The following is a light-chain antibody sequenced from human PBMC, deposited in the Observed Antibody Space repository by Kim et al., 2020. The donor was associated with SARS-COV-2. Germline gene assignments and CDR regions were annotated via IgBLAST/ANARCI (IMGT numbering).Light chain of an antibody. J-gene: IGLJ2*01. CDR1: SSNIGAGYD. V-gene: IGLV1-40*01. CDR3: QSYDSSLSGL. Sequence: GQRVTIPCTGSSSNIGAGYDVHWYQQLPGTAPKLLIYGNSNRPSGVPDRFSGSKSGTSASLAITGLQAEDEADYYCQSYDSSLSGLFGGGTQLTVL. CDR2: GNS.